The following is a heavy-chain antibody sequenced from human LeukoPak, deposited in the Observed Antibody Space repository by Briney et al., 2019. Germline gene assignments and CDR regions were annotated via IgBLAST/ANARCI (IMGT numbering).Heavy chain of an antibody. CDR1: GGSISSYY. D-gene: IGHD2-15*01. Sequence: NPSETLSLTCTVSGGSISSYYWSWIRQPPGKGLEWIGEINHSGSTNYNPSLKSRVTISVDTSKNQFSLKLSSVTAADTAVYYCARENIVVVVAATGARAFDIWGQGTMVTVSS. CDR2: INHSGST. J-gene: IGHJ3*02. CDR3: ARENIVVVVAATGARAFDI. V-gene: IGHV4-34*01.